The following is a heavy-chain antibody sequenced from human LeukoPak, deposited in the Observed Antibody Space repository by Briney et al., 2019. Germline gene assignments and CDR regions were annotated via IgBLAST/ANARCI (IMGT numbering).Heavy chain of an antibody. J-gene: IGHJ5*02. V-gene: IGHV1-46*01. Sequence: ASVKVSCKASGYTFTSYGISWVRQAPGQGLEWMGIINPSGGSTSYAQKFQGRVTMTRDMSTSTVYMELGSLRSEDTAVYYCARAPSSGWSRSLDPWGQGTLVTVSS. CDR3: ARAPSSGWSRSLDP. CDR2: INPSGGST. D-gene: IGHD6-19*01. CDR1: GYTFTSYG.